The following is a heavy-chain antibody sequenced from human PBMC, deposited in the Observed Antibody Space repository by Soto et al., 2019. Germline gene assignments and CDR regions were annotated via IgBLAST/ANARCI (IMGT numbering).Heavy chain of an antibody. V-gene: IGHV1-3*01. J-gene: IGHJ6*02. CDR2: INAGNGNT. Sequence: ASVKVSFTASGYTFTSYAMHWVRQAPGQRLEWMGWINAGNGNTKYSQKFQGRVTITRDTSISTAYMELSRLRSDDTAVYYCARDRYSSGWRYYYYYGMDVWGQGTTVTVSS. CDR3: ARDRYSSGWRYYYYYGMDV. D-gene: IGHD6-19*01. CDR1: GYTFTSYA.